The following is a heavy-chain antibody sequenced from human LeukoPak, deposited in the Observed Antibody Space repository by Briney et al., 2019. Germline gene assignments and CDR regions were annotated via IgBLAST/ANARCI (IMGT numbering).Heavy chain of an antibody. Sequence: ASVKVSCKASGYTFTSYDINWVRQATGQGLEWMGWMNPNSGNTGYAQKFQGSVTITRNTSMSTAYMELSSLRSEDTAVYYCASYCSSTSCYGYAFDIWGQGTMVTVSS. J-gene: IGHJ3*02. D-gene: IGHD2-2*01. CDR1: GYTFTSYD. V-gene: IGHV1-8*03. CDR2: MNPNSGNT. CDR3: ASYCSSTSCYGYAFDI.